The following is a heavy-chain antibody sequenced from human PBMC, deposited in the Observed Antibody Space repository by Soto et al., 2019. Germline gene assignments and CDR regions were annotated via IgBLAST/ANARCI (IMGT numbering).Heavy chain of an antibody. CDR3: ARSPYYDLWRGNKSWFEP. J-gene: IGHJ5*02. D-gene: IGHD3-3*01. CDR2: ISAYNGNT. CDR1: GYTFTSYG. Sequence: ASVKVSCKASGYTFTSYGISWVRQAPGQGLEWMGWISAYNGNTNYAQKLQGRVTMTTDTSTSTAYMELRSLRSDDTAVYYCARSPYYDLWRGNKSWFEPWGQATLVIVSS. V-gene: IGHV1-18*01.